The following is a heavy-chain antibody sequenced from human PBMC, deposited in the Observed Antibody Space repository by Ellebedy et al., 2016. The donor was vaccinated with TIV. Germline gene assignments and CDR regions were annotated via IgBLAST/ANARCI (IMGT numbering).Heavy chain of an antibody. J-gene: IGHJ6*02. CDR2: INPNSGGT. CDR1: GYTFTSYG. V-gene: IGHV1-2*04. D-gene: IGHD3-10*01. Sequence: AASVKVSCKAFGYTFTSYGISWVRQAPGQGLEWMGWINPNSGGTNYAQKFQGWVTMTRDTSISTAYMELSRLRSDDTAVYYCARQSKGIISYYYYGMDVWGQGTTVTVSS. CDR3: ARQSKGIISYYYYGMDV.